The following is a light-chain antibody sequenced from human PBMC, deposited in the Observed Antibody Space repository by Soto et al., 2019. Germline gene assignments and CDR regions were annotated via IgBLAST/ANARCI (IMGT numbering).Light chain of an antibody. CDR2: GAS. Sequence: EIVVTVSPSTLSSSTLYRATRFFRANENSYRNFAWYQQKPGQVPRLLIYGASTRATGVPGRFSGSGSGTDFTLTISRLEPEDFAVYYCQQYGRLSPFGQGAKV. CDR1: ENSYRN. J-gene: IGKJ1*01. CDR3: QQYGRLSP. V-gene: IGKV3-20*01.